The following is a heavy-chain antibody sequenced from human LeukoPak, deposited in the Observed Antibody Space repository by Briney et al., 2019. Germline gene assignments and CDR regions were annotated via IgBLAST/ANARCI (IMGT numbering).Heavy chain of an antibody. V-gene: IGHV4-34*01. CDR3: ARAEGYCSSTSCYYYYGMDV. CDR2: INHSGST. Sequence: SETLSLTCAAYGGSFSGYYWSWIRQPPGKGLEWIGEINHSGSTNYNPSLKSRVTISVDTSKNQFSLKLSSVTAADTAVYYCARAEGYCSSTSCYYYYGMDVWGQGTTVTVSS. CDR1: GGSFSGYY. D-gene: IGHD2-2*01. J-gene: IGHJ6*02.